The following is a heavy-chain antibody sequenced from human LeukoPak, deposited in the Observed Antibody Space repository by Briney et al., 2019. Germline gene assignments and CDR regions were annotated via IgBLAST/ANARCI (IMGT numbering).Heavy chain of an antibody. J-gene: IGHJ5*01. CDR2: ISYDGSNK. Sequence: PGGSLRLSCAASGFTFSSYAMHWVRQAPGKGLEWVAVISYDGSNKYYADSVKGRFTISRDNSKNTLYLQMNSLRAEDTAVYYCARDDSWFDYWGQGTLVTVSS. CDR1: GFTFSSYA. V-gene: IGHV3-30-3*01. CDR3: ARDDSWFDY.